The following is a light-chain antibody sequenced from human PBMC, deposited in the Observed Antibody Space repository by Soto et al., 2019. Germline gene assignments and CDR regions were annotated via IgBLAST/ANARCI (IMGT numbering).Light chain of an antibody. J-gene: IGKJ5*01. Sequence: MGLRQVRGALCFCCGERATLSHVAVQSVSSSYLAWYQQKPGQAPRLLIYGASSRATGIPDRFSGSGSGTDFTLTISRLEPEDFAVYSCQQYGSSPPITFGQGTRLEIK. CDR1: QSVSSSY. CDR3: QQYGSSPPIT. CDR2: GAS. V-gene: IGKV3-20*01.